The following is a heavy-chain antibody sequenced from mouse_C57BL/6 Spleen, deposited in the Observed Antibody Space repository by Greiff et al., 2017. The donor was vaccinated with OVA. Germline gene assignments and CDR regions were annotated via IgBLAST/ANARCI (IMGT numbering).Heavy chain of an antibody. D-gene: IGHD3-3*01. Sequence: VQLQQSGPGLVKPSQSLSLTCSVTGYSITSGYYWNWIRQFPGNKLEWMGYISYDGSNNYNPSLKNRISITRDTSKNQFFLKLNSVTTEDTATYYCARGGDGGGYFDYWGQGTTLTVSS. V-gene: IGHV3-6*01. CDR3: ARGGDGGGYFDY. CDR1: GYSITSGYY. CDR2: ISYDGSN. J-gene: IGHJ2*01.